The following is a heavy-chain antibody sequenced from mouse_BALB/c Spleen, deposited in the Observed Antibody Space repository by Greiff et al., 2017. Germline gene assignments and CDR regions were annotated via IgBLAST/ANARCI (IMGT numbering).Heavy chain of an antibody. D-gene: IGHD2-3*01. CDR2: ISDGGSYT. V-gene: IGHV5-4*02. Sequence: EVKVVESGGDLVKPGGSLKLSCAASGFTFSSYGMYWVRQTPEKRLEWVATISDGGSYTYYPDSVKGRFTISRDNAKNNLYLQMSSLKSEDTAMYYCARAHDGSFDYWGQGTTLTVSS. J-gene: IGHJ2*01. CDR1: GFTFSSYG. CDR3: ARAHDGSFDY.